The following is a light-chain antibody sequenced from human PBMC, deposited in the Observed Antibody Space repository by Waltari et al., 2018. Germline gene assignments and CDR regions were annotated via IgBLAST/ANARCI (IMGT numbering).Light chain of an antibody. CDR3: QTWDTGIRV. Sequence: VLTQSPSASASLGASVKLTCALSSGPSSYAIAWHQQQPEKGHRSLTKLNSDGSHSKGDGIPDRFSGSSSGAERYLTISSLQSEDEADYYCQTWDTGIRVFGGGTKLTVL. V-gene: IGLV4-69*01. J-gene: IGLJ3*02. CDR1: SGPSSYA. CDR2: LNSDGSH.